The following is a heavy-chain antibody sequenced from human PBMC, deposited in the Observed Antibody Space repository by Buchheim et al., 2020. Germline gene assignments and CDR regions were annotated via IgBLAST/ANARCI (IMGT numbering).Heavy chain of an antibody. D-gene: IGHD4-17*01. CDR1: GFTFSDYW. V-gene: IGHV3-7*01. CDR2: IINDGSAK. J-gene: IGHJ5*02. Sequence: EVQVVESGGGLVQPGGSLRLSCAASGFTFSDYWMSWVRQAPGKGLEWVANIINDGSAKYYVDSVKGRFTISRDNARNILYLQMNSLRVEDTAVYYCAVTNWFNPWGQGTL. CDR3: AVTNWFNP.